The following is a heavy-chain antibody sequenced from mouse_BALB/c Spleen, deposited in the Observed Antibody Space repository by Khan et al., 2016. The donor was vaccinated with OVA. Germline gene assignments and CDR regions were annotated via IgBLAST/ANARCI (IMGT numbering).Heavy chain of an antibody. CDR1: GYSITSGYG. CDR2: ISYSGST. CDR3: ARTAGIKY. V-gene: IGHV3-2*02. Sequence: EVQLVESGPGLVKPSQSLSLTCTVTGYSITSGYGWNWIRQFPGNKLEWMGYISYSGSTNYNPPLKSRISITRDTSKNQFFLQLNSVTTEDTATYYCARTAGIKYWGQGTTLTVSS. J-gene: IGHJ2*01. D-gene: IGHD1-2*01.